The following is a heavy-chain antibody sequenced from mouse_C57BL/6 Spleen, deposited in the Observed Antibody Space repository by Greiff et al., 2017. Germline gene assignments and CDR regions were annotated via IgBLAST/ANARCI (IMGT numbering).Heavy chain of an antibody. V-gene: IGHV1-26*01. CDR1: GYTFTDYY. Sequence: EVQLQQSGPELVKPGASVKISCKASGYTFTDYYMNWVKQSHGKSLEWIGDINPNNGGTSYNQKFKGKATLTVDKSSSTAYMELRSLTSEDSAVYYCARGDGYYPYYFDYWGQGTTLTVSS. D-gene: IGHD2-3*01. CDR3: ARGDGYYPYYFDY. CDR2: INPNNGGT. J-gene: IGHJ2*01.